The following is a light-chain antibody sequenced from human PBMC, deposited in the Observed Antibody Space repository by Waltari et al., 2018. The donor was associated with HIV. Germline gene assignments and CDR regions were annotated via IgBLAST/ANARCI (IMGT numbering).Light chain of an antibody. CDR2: EVF. J-gene: IGLJ1*01. CDR1: AGDIGYFDY. CDR3: CSYAGTCTNI. V-gene: IGLV2-11*01. Sequence: QSALTQPRAVSGSPGPSATTSCTATAGDIGYFDYVSLYQPYPSKAPKFIIYEVFHRPPCVPARFTASKSAITAALPISGLQDDEEADYYCCSYAGTCTNIFGTGTTVTVL.